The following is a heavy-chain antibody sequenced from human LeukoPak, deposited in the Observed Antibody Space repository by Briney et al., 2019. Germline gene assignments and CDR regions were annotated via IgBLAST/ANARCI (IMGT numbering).Heavy chain of an antibody. D-gene: IGHD3-10*01. Sequence: GGSLRLSCAASGFTFSSYSMNWVRQAPGKGLEWVSYISSSSSTIYYAASVKGRFTISKHSPKNPLYLQMNSLRAEDTAVYYCARDVYGSGKNWFDPWGQGTLVTVSS. CDR3: ARDVYGSGKNWFDP. CDR2: ISSSSSTI. J-gene: IGHJ5*02. CDR1: GFTFSSYS. V-gene: IGHV3-48*01.